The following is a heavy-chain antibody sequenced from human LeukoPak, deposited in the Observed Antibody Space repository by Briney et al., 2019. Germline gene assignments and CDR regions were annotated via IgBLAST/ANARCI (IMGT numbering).Heavy chain of an antibody. D-gene: IGHD4-17*01. V-gene: IGHV3-33*01. CDR2: IWYDGSNK. Sequence: GRSLRLSCAASGFTFSSYGMHWVRQAPGKGLEWVAVIWYDGSNKYYADSVKGRFTISRDNAKNSLYLQMNSLRAEDTAVYYCARDLTTVTSYYYYGMDVWGQGTTVTVSS. J-gene: IGHJ6*02. CDR1: GFTFSSYG. CDR3: ARDLTTVTSYYYYGMDV.